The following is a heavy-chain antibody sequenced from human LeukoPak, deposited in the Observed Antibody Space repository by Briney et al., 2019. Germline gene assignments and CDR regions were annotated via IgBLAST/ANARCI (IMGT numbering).Heavy chain of an antibody. V-gene: IGHV3-7*04. CDR1: GFTFSSYW. J-gene: IGHJ4*02. D-gene: IGHD2-21*02. Sequence: GGSLRLSCAASGFTFSSYWMSWVRQAPGKGLEWVANIKQDGSEKHYVDSVKGRFTISRDNAKNSLYLQMDSLRAEDTAVYYCARSPGDFYFDYWGQGTLVTVSS. CDR3: ARSPGDFYFDY. CDR2: IKQDGSEK.